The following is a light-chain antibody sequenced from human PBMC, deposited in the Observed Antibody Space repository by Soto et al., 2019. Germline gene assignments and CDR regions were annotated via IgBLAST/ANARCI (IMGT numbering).Light chain of an antibody. CDR3: CSYAGSSTS. CDR1: SSDVGSYNL. J-gene: IGLJ2*01. V-gene: IGLV2-23*02. Sequence: QSALTQPASVYGSPGQSITISCTGTSSDVGSYNLVSWYQQHPGKAPKLMIYEVSKRPSGVSNRFSGSKSGNTASLTISGLQAEDEADYYCCSYAGSSTSFGGGSKLTVL. CDR2: EVS.